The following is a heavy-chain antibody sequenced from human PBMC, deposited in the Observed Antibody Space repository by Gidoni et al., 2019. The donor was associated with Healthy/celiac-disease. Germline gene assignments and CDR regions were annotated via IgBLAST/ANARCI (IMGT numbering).Heavy chain of an antibody. CDR3: ANGYSSGWYIDY. CDR2: ISGSGGST. Sequence: EVQLLESGGGLVQPGGSLRLSCAASGFTFSSYAMSWVRQAPGKGLEWVSAISGSGGSTYYADSVKGRFTISRDNSKNTLYLQMNSLRAEDTAVYYCANGYSSGWYIDYWGQGTLVTVSS. V-gene: IGHV3-23*01. D-gene: IGHD6-19*01. CDR1: GFTFSSYA. J-gene: IGHJ4*02.